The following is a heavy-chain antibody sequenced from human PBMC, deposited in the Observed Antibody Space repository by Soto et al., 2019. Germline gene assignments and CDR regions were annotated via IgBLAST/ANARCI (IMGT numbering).Heavy chain of an antibody. CDR3: AATERITIFGVVIIPGWFDP. V-gene: IGHV4-4*07. CDR1: GGSISSYY. CDR2: IYTSGST. Sequence: PSETLSLTCTVSGGSISSYYWSWIRQPAGKGLEWIGRIYTSGSTNYNPSLKSRVTMSVDTSKNQFSLKLSSVTAADTAVYYCAATERITIFGVVIIPGWFDPWGQGTLVTVSS. J-gene: IGHJ5*02. D-gene: IGHD3-3*01.